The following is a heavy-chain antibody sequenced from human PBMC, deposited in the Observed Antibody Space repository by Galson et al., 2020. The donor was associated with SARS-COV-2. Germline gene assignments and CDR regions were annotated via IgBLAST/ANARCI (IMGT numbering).Heavy chain of an antibody. CDR3: ARPGYSSSQAIDY. D-gene: IGHD6-13*01. Sequence: NSGGSLRLSCVASGFTFSDYYMSWIRQAPGKGLEWVSYISSSGSTIYYADSVKGRFTISRDNAKNSLYLQMNSLRAEDTAVYYCARPGYSSSQAIDYWGQGTLVTVSS. J-gene: IGHJ4*02. CDR2: ISSSGSTI. V-gene: IGHV3-11*01. CDR1: GFTFSDYY.